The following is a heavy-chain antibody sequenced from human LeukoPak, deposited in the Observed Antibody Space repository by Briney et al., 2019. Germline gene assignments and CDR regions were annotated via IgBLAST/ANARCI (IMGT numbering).Heavy chain of an antibody. Sequence: ASVKVSCKASGYTFTGFYLHWVRQAPGHGLEWMGWINPNSGGTNYAQKFQGRVTMTRDTSISTAYVELSRLRSDDTAVYYCARGTYCGGDCIGNWGQGTLVIVSS. J-gene: IGHJ4*02. CDR1: GYTFTGFY. V-gene: IGHV1-2*02. D-gene: IGHD2-21*02. CDR3: ARGTYCGGDCIGN. CDR2: INPNSGGT.